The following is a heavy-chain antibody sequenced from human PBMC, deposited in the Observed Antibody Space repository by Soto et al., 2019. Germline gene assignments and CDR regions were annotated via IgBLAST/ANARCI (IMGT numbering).Heavy chain of an antibody. CDR1: GGSVSSRAHY. V-gene: IGHV4-39*01. D-gene: IGHD5-18*01. J-gene: IGHJ4*02. CDR3: ARQDPLSGYGYGLGGYYFDY. CDR2: IYYSGTT. Sequence: QVQLQESGPGLVKPSETLSLTCTVSGGSVSSRAHYWGWIRQTPGKGLEWIGKIYYSGTTSYNPYRKSRVTISVDTSKNQFSLKLTSVTAADTAVYYCARQDPLSGYGYGLGGYYFDYWGQGTLVTVSS.